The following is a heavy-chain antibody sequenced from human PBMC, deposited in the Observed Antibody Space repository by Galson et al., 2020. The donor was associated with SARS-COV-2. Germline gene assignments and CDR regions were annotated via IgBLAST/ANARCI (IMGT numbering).Heavy chain of an antibody. Sequence: ASETLSLTCTVSGGSISSYYWSWIRQSPGKGLEWIGYIYSSGGTQFNPSLASRVTISVDTTRKQFSLKLTSVTAADTAVYYCARQAMVDGSGSIMAVFYGMDVWGQGTTVTVS. D-gene: IGHD3-10*01. V-gene: IGHV4-59*08. CDR2: IYSSGGT. J-gene: IGHJ6*02. CDR3: ARQAMVDGSGSIMAVFYGMDV. CDR1: GGSISSYY.